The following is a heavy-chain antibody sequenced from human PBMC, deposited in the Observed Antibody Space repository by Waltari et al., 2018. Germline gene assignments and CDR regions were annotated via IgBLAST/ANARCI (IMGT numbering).Heavy chain of an antibody. CDR3: ARGVVATPSHPFDY. Sequence: QVQQVQSGAEGKKPGASVKVSCKASGYTFTGYYMHWGRQAPGQGLEWMGWSNPNSGGTNYAQKFHGRVTMTRDTSISTAYMELSRLRSDDTAVYYCARGVVATPSHPFDYWGQGTLVTVSS. D-gene: IGHD5-12*01. CDR2: SNPNSGGT. CDR1: GYTFTGYY. V-gene: IGHV1-2*02. J-gene: IGHJ4*02.